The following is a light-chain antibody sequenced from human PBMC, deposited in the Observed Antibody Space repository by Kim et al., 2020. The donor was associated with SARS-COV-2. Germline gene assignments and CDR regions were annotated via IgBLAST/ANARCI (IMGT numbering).Light chain of an antibody. CDR2: DVS. CDR1: QSVSSY. V-gene: IGKV3-11*01. Sequence: SLAPGERATRSCRASQSVSSYLAWYQQKPGQALRLLIYDVSSRATGIAARFSGSGSGTDFTLTISSLEPEDFAVYYCQQRSNLITFGQGTRLEIK. J-gene: IGKJ5*01. CDR3: QQRSNLIT.